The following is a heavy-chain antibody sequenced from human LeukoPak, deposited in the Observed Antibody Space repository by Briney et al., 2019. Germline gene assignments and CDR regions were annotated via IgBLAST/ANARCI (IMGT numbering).Heavy chain of an antibody. CDR3: AKVSYGAYYDGI. D-gene: IGHD3-16*01. CDR2: ISGDGGST. CDR1: GFTFDDYA. J-gene: IGHJ3*02. Sequence: GGSLRLSCAASGFTFDDYAMHWVRQAPGKGLERVSLISGDGGSTYYADSVKGRFTISRDNSKNSLYLQMNSLRTEDTALYYCAKVSYGAYYDGIWGQGTMVTVSS. V-gene: IGHV3-43*02.